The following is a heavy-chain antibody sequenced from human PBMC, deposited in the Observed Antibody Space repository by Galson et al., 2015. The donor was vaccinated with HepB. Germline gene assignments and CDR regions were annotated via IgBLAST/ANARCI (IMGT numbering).Heavy chain of an antibody. D-gene: IGHD4-17*01. CDR1: GFTFSGYS. CDR3: ARSDYDDDVFGNWLDP. J-gene: IGHJ5*02. Sequence: SLRLSCAASGFTFSGYSMNWVRQTPGKGLEWVSTITSSGSFIYYAASVKGRFTISRDNAKNSLYLHMNSLRAEDTAVYYCARSDYDDDVFGNWLDPWGQGTLVTVSS. V-gene: IGHV3-21*06. CDR2: ITSSGSFI.